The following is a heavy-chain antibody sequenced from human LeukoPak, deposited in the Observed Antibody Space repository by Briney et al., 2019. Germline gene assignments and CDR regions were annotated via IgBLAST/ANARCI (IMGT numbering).Heavy chain of an antibody. V-gene: IGHV4-59*01. CDR3: ARNLIPEQLVVNF. Sequence: PSETLSLTCTVSGGSISSYYWSWIRQPPGKGLEWIGYIYYSGSTNYNPSLKSRVTISVDTSKNQFSLNLKSVTPEDTAMYYCARNLIPEQLVVNFWGQGTLVTVSS. CDR1: GGSISSYY. J-gene: IGHJ4*02. CDR2: IYYSGST. D-gene: IGHD6-13*01.